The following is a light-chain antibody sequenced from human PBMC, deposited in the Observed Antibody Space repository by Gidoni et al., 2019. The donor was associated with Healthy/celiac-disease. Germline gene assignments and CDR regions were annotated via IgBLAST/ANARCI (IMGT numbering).Light chain of an antibody. CDR3: SSYTSSSTYV. Sequence: QSALTQPASVSGSPGQSITISCTGTSSDVGGYNDVSWYQQHPGKAPKLMIYEVSNRPSGVSNRFSGSKSGNTASLTISGRQAEDEADYYGSSYTSSSTYVFGAGTKVTVL. J-gene: IGLJ1*01. CDR1: SSDVGGYND. V-gene: IGLV2-14*01. CDR2: EVS.